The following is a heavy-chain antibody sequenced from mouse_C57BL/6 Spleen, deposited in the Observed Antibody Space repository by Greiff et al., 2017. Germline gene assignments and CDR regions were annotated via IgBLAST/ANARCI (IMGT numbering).Heavy chain of an antibody. CDR3: TRRGYGNYPYYFDY. CDR2: IYPGNSDT. J-gene: IGHJ2*01. Sequence: EVQLQQSGTVLARPGASVKMSCKTSGYTFTSYWMHWVKQRPGQGLEWIGAIYPGNSDTSYNQKFKGKAKLTAVTSASTAYMELSSLTNEDSAVYYCTRRGYGNYPYYFDYGGQGTTLTVSS. D-gene: IGHD2-1*01. V-gene: IGHV1-5*01. CDR1: GYTFTSYW.